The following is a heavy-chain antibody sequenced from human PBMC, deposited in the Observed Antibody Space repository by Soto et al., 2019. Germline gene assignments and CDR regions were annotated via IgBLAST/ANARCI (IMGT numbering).Heavy chain of an antibody. D-gene: IGHD6-13*01. V-gene: IGHV3-30*18. CDR1: GFTFSSYG. CDR3: AKDIIAAAGEYFDY. Sequence: GGSLRLSCAASGFTFSSYGMHWVRQAPGKGLEWVAVISYDGSNKYYADSVKGRFTISRDNSKNTLYLQMNSLRAEDTAVYYCAKDIIAAAGEYFDYWGQGTLVTVSS. J-gene: IGHJ4*02. CDR2: ISYDGSNK.